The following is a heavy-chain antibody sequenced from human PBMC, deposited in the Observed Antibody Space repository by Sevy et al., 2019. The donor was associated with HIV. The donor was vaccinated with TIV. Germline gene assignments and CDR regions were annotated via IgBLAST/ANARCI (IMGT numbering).Heavy chain of an antibody. V-gene: IGHV1-18*01. D-gene: IGHD3-10*01. CDR3: ARGGVTMVRGVIIGDAFDI. CDR1: GYTFTSYG. J-gene: IGHJ3*02. CDR2: ISAYNGNT. Sequence: ASVKVSCKASGYTFTSYGISWVRQAPGQGLEWMGWISAYNGNTNYAQKLQGRVTMTTDTSTGTAYMELRSLRSEDTAVYYCARGGVTMVRGVIIGDAFDIWGQGTMVTVSS.